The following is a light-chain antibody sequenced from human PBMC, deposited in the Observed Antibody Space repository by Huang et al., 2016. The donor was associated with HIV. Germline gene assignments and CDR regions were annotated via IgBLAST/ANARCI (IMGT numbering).Light chain of an antibody. CDR1: QTVRCRF. CDR2: DAA. J-gene: IGKJ2*01. V-gene: IGKV3D-20*01. Sequence: EIVLTQSPATLYLSPGERATRSWGATQTVRCRFLAWFQQKPGLAPRLLIYDAAVRATGIPDRFSGSGSGTDFTLTINRLEPEDFAGYYCQQYGDSSYSFGQGTKLQIK. CDR3: QQYGDSSYS.